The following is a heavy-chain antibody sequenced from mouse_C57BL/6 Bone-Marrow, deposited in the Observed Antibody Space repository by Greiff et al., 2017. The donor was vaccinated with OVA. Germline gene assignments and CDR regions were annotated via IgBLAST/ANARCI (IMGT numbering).Heavy chain of an antibody. CDR3: ARHDQPTFLCYAMDY. V-gene: IGHV5-9*01. CDR2: ISGGGGNT. D-gene: IGHD6-1*01. Sequence: EVMLVESGGGLVKPGGSLKLSCAASGFTFSSYTMSWVRQTPEKRLEWVATISGGGGNTYYPDSVKGRFTISRDNAKNTLYLQMSSLRSEDTALYYCARHDQPTFLCYAMDYWGQGTSVTVSS. CDR1: GFTFSSYT. J-gene: IGHJ4*01.